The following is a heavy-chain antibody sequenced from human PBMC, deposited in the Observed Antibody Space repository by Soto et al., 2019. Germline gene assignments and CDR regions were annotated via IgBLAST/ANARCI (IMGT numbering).Heavy chain of an antibody. CDR1: GGYINSGGYY. CDR2: INYRGST. V-gene: IGHV4-31*03. Sequence: QVQLQESGPGLVKPSQTLSLTCTVSGGYINSGGYYWSWIRQYPGKGLEWLGYINYRGSTSYNPSHEGRVTISVDTSKSRFSLKLSSVTAADTAGYYCASIYSNLYEARGYWGQGTLVTVSS. D-gene: IGHD4-4*01. J-gene: IGHJ4*01. CDR3: ASIYSNLYEARGY.